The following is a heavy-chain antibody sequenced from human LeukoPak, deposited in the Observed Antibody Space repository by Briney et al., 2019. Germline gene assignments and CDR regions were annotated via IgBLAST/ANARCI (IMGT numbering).Heavy chain of an antibody. D-gene: IGHD1-14*01. CDR1: GGSISSYY. V-gene: IGHV4-59*01. Sequence: PSETLSLTCTVSGGSISSYYWSWIRQPPGKGLEWIGYIYYSGSTNYNPSLKSRVTISVDTSKNQFSLKLSSVTAADTAVYYCAGPPPHRPLDYWGQGTLVTVSS. CDR2: IYYSGST. CDR3: AGPPPHRPLDY. J-gene: IGHJ4*02.